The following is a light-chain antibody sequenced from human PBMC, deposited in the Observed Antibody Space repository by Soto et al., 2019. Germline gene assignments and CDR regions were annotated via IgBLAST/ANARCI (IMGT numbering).Light chain of an antibody. CDR2: EVS. V-gene: IGLV2-8*01. Sequence: QSALTQPPSAAGAPGQSVTISCTGTSTDVGGYNYVSWYQQYPGKAPKLMIYEVSKRPSGVPDRFSGSKSGNTASLTVSGLQAEDEADYYCSSYGGMYNYVLGTGTKLTVL. J-gene: IGLJ1*01. CDR1: STDVGGYNY. CDR3: SSYGGMYNYV.